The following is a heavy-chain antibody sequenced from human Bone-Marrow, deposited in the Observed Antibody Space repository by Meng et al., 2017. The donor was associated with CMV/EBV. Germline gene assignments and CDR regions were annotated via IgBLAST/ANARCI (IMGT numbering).Heavy chain of an antibody. J-gene: IGHJ6*02. D-gene: IGHD3-9*01. CDR1: GGSISSSSYY. Sequence: GSLRLSCTVSGGSISSSSYYWGWIRQPPGKGLEWIGSIYYSGSTYYNPSLKSRVTISVGTSKNQFSLKLSSVTAADTAVYYCARQDKLRYFDWLPYYYYGMDVWGQGTTVTVSS. V-gene: IGHV4-39*01. CDR3: ARQDKLRYFDWLPYYYYGMDV. CDR2: IYYSGST.